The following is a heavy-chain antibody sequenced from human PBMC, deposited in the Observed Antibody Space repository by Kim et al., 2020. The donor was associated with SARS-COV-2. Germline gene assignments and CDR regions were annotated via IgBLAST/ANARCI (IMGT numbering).Heavy chain of an antibody. CDR2: ISSSSSYI. V-gene: IGHV3-21*01. J-gene: IGHJ4*01. D-gene: IGHD5-12*01. CDR1: GFTFNSYS. Sequence: GGSLRLSCAASGFTFNSYSMNWVRQAPGKGLEWVSAISSSSSYIYYADSVKGRFTISRDNAKSPPYLQMNSLRDEDTAVYYCASTRQSGYELEGFDYLG. CDR3: ASTRQSGYELEGFDY.